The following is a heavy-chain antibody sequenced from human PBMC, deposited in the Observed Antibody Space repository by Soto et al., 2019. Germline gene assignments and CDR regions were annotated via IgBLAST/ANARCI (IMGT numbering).Heavy chain of an antibody. V-gene: IGHV3-30*18. CDR2: ISYDGSNK. CDR3: AKDRDMTTFPTYGMDV. Sequence: GGSLRLSCAASGFIFGSYGMHWVRQAPGKGLEWVAVISYDGSNKYYAESVKGRFTISRDNSKNTLYLQMNSLRADDTAVYYCAKDRDMTTFPTYGMDVWGQGTTVTVSS. J-gene: IGHJ6*02. D-gene: IGHD4-17*01. CDR1: GFIFGSYG.